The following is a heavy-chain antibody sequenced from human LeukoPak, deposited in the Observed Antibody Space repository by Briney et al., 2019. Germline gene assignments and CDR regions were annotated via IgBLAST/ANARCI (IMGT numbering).Heavy chain of an antibody. CDR3: TTEDFWSGYYTDY. Sequence: GGSLRLSCAASGFTFDDYAMHWVRHAPGKGLEWVGRIKSKTDGGTTDYAAPVKGRFTISRDDSKNTLYLQMNSLKTEDTAVYYCTTEDFWSGYYTDYWGQGTLVTVSS. CDR2: IKSKTDGGTT. CDR1: GFTFDDYA. D-gene: IGHD3-3*01. J-gene: IGHJ4*02. V-gene: IGHV3-15*01.